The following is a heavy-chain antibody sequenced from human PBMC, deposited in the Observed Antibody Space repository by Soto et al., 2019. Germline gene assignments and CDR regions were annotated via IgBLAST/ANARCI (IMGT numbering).Heavy chain of an antibody. V-gene: IGHV1-69*08. CDR3: AGDPDSHYNDSHASSYP. CDR1: GGTFSTYT. CDR2: IIPIIGII. D-gene: IGHD3-22*01. Sequence: QVQLVQSGAEVKKPGYSVKVSCKASGGTFSTYTITWVRQAPGQGLEWTGRIIPIIGIINYAQKFQGRVTISADKFTGTAYMELTRLRSDDTAVYYCAGDPDSHYNDSHASSYPWGQGTLVTVSS. J-gene: IGHJ5*02.